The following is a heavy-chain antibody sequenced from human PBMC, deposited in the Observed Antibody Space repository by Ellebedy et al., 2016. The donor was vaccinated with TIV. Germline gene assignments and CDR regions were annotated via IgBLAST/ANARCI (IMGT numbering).Heavy chain of an antibody. CDR3: ARDRACIEVAAYFDY. J-gene: IGHJ4*02. CDR2: ITYDGSNQ. Sequence: GESLKISCEASGFSFDIYSMHWVRQAPGKGLEWVAVITYDGSNQHYADSVKGRFTISRDSSKNTLFLQMNGLRAEDTAVYYCARDRACIEVAAYFDYWGQGTLVTVSS. V-gene: IGHV3-30-3*01. CDR1: GFSFDIYS. D-gene: IGHD6-19*01.